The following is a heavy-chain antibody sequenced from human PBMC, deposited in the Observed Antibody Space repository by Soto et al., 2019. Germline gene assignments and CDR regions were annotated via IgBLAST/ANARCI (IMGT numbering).Heavy chain of an antibody. CDR1: GGSFSGYY. CDR3: ARMPPRPRRVTMVRGGGFYP. V-gene: IGHV4-34*01. J-gene: IGHJ5*02. CDR2: INHSGST. Sequence: PSETLSLTCAVYGGSFSGYYWSWIRQPPGKGLEWIGEINHSGSTNYNPSLKSRVTISVDTSKNQFSLKLSSVTAADTAVYYCARMPPRPRRVTMVRGGGFYPWGQGTLVTV. D-gene: IGHD3-10*01.